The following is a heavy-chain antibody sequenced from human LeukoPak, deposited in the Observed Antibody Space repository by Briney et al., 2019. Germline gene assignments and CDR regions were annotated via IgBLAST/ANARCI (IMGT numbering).Heavy chain of an antibody. Sequence: GGSLRLSCAASGFTFSTYVVNWVRQAPGKGLEWVSTISGSGGTTYYADSVKGRFTISRDNSKNTLYLQMSSLRAEDTAVYYCAKGPTDAFDIWGQGTMVTVSS. CDR2: ISGSGGTT. J-gene: IGHJ3*02. CDR1: GFTFSTYV. CDR3: AKGPTDAFDI. V-gene: IGHV3-23*01.